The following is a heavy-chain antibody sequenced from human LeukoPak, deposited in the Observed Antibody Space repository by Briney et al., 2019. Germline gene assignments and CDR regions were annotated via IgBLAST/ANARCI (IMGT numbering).Heavy chain of an antibody. CDR2: VDPEDGET. J-gene: IGHJ6*03. D-gene: IGHD6-19*01. Sequence: ASVKVSCKVSGYTFTDYYMHWVQQAPGKGLEWMGLVDPEDGETIYAEKFQGRVTMTRNTSISTAYMELSSLRSEDTAVYYCASSGWDYYYYMDVWGKGTTVTVSS. CDR3: ASSGWDYYYYMDV. V-gene: IGHV1-69-2*01. CDR1: GYTFTDYY.